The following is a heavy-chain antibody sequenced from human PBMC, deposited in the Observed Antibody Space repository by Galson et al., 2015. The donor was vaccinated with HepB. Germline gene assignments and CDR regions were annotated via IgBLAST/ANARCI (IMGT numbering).Heavy chain of an antibody. Sequence: SLRLSCAASGFTFSSYWMSWVRQAPGKGLEWVANIKQDGSEKYYVDSVKGRFTISRDNAKNSLYLQMNSLRAEDTAVYYCARVAYYYGSGSYYNGGYYYMDVWGKGTTVTVSS. D-gene: IGHD3-10*01. CDR3: ARVAYYYGSGSYYNGGYYYMDV. J-gene: IGHJ6*03. CDR1: GFTFSSYW. V-gene: IGHV3-7*03. CDR2: IKQDGSEK.